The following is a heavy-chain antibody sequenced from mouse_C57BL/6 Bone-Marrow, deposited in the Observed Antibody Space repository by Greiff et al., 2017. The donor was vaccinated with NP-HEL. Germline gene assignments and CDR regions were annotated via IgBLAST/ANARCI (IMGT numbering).Heavy chain of an antibody. V-gene: IGHV1-4*01. CDR2: INPSSGYT. J-gene: IGHJ4*01. CDR1: GYTFTSYT. Sequence: VKLMESGAELARPGASVKMSCKASGYTFTSYTMHWVKQRPGQGLEWIGYINPSSGYTKYNQKFKDKATLTADKSSSTAYMQLSSLTSEDSAVYYCARGGYGSSYAMDYWGQGTSVTVSS. CDR3: ARGGYGSSYAMDY. D-gene: IGHD1-1*01.